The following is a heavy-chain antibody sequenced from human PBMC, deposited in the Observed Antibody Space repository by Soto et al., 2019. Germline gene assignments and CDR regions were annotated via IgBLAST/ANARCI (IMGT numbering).Heavy chain of an antibody. D-gene: IGHD3-16*01. Sequence: SETLSLTCAVYGGSFSGYYWSWIRQPPGKGLEWIGRIYYSGSTYYNPSLKSRITLSVDTSKNQFSLTLTSVTAADMAVYFCARHGLTAYMAYYFDFWGQGTLVTVSS. V-gene: IGHV4-34*01. CDR3: ARHGLTAYMAYYFDF. CDR2: IYYSGST. J-gene: IGHJ4*02. CDR1: GGSFSGYY.